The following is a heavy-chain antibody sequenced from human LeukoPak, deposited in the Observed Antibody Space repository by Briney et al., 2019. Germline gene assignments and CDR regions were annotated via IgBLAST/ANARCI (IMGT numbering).Heavy chain of an antibody. J-gene: IGHJ4*02. V-gene: IGHV3-74*01. CDR1: GFTFSNYW. Sequence: GGSLRLSCAASGFTFSNYWMHWVRQAPGKGLVWVSRISSDGSSTSYADSVKGRFTISRDNAKNTLYLQMNSLRAEDTAVYYCARPGGRATADYWGQGALVTVSP. CDR2: ISSDGSST. D-gene: IGHD3-16*01. CDR3: ARPGGRATADY.